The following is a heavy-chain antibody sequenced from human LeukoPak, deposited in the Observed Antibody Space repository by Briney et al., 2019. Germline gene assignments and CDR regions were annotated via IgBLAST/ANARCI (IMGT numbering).Heavy chain of an antibody. D-gene: IGHD2-2*01. J-gene: IGHJ6*03. CDR3: ARVVPVVPAAYMDV. CDR2: VSYTGST. V-gene: IGHV4-59*08. Sequence: SETLSLTCTVSGASISSTYWNWIRQPPGKGLEWIGYVSYTGSTYYHPSLKSRVAISVDTSKNQFSLKLSSVTAADTAVYYCARVVPVVPAAYMDVWGKGTTVTVSS. CDR1: GASISSTY.